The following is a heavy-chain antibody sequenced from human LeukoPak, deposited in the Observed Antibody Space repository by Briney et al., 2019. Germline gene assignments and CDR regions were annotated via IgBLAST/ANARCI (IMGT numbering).Heavy chain of an antibody. V-gene: IGHV3-23*01. Sequence: GGSLRLSCAASGFTFTSYAMSWGRQAPGKGLEWVSAISGSGGSTDYADSVKGRFTISRDNSKNTLYLEMNSLRAEDTAAYYCARKYYYHSSGFYLDVLDFWGQGTMVTVSS. CDR1: GFTFTSYA. CDR3: ARKYYYHSSGFYLDVLDF. CDR2: ISGSGGST. D-gene: IGHD3-22*01. J-gene: IGHJ3*01.